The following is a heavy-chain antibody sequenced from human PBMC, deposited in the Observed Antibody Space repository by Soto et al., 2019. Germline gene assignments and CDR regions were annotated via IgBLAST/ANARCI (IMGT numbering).Heavy chain of an antibody. CDR1: GYTFTGHY. V-gene: IGHV1-2*02. D-gene: IGHD3-22*01. Sequence: ASVKVSCKASGYTFTGHYIHWVRQAPEQGPEWMGEIGPESGATRYAQRFQGRVTMTRDMSITTVYMELNNLSPDDTAVYYCARASQMVINPYYYPMDVWGQGTTVTVSS. CDR2: IGPESGAT. J-gene: IGHJ6*02. CDR3: ARASQMVINPYYYPMDV.